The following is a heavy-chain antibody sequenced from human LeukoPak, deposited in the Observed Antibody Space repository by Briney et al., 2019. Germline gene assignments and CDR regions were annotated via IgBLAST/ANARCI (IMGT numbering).Heavy chain of an antibody. CDR3: ARGRQQLVSRWFDP. CDR2: ISAYNGNT. D-gene: IGHD6-13*01. J-gene: IGHJ5*02. Sequence: ASVKVSCKASGGTFSSYAISWVRQAPGQGLEWMGWISAYNGNTNYAQKLQGRVTMTTDTSTSTAYMELRSLRSDDTAVYYCARGRQQLVSRWFDPWGQGTLVTVSS. CDR1: GGTFSSYA. V-gene: IGHV1-18*01.